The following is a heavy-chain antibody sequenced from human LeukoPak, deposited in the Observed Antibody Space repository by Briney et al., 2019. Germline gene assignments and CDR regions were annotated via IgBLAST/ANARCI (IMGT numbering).Heavy chain of an antibody. CDR1: GESFRHYY. J-gene: IGHJ4*02. V-gene: IGHV4-34*01. CDR3: ASEVVVAATSDY. D-gene: IGHD2-15*01. CDR2: IDYLGRT. Sequence: MTSETLSLTCAVYGESFRHYYWTWIRQTSAKGLEWIGEIDYLGRTSYNPSLKSRLTISVHTSKNQFSLRLSSITAADTAVYYCASEVVVAATSDYWGQGTLVTVSS.